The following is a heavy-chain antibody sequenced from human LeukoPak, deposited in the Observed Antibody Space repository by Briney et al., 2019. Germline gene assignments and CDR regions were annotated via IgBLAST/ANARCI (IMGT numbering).Heavy chain of an antibody. D-gene: IGHD5-18*01. CDR2: INPNSGGT. Sequence: GASVKVSCKAAGYTFTGYYMFWVRQAPGQGLEWMGRINPNSGGTNYAQKFQGRVTMTRDTSISTAYMELSRLRSDDTAVYYCARFVDTAMDAFDIWGQGTMVTVSS. CDR1: GYTFTGYY. J-gene: IGHJ3*02. V-gene: IGHV1-2*06. CDR3: ARFVDTAMDAFDI.